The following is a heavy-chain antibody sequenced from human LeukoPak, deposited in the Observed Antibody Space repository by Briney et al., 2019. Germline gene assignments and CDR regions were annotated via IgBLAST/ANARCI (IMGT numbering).Heavy chain of an antibody. V-gene: IGHV4-4*09. CDR2: IYTSGST. D-gene: IGHD1-14*01. Sequence: SETLSLTCTVSGGSISSYYWSWIRQPPGKGLEWIGYIYTSGSTNYNPSLKSRVTISVDTSKNQFSLKLSSVTAADTAVYYCARPAVSGYNFDPWGQGTLVTVSS. J-gene: IGHJ5*02. CDR3: ARPAVSGYNFDP. CDR1: GGSISSYY.